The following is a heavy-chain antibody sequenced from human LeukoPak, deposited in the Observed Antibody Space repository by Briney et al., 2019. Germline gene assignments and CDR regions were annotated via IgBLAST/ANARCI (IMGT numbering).Heavy chain of an antibody. CDR2: IYHSGST. V-gene: IGHV4-4*02. CDR3: AMSVKVVELVLTGRFDY. CDR1: GGSISSSNW. D-gene: IGHD6-13*01. Sequence: PSETLSLTCAVSGGSISSSNWWSWVRQPPGKGLEWIGEIYHSGSTNYNPSLKSRVTISVDKSKNQFSLKLSSVTAADTAVYYCAMSVKVVELVLTGRFDYWGQGTLVTVSS. J-gene: IGHJ4*02.